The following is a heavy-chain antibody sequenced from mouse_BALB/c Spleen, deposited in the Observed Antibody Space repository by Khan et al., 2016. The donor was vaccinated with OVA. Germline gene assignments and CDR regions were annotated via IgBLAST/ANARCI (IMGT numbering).Heavy chain of an antibody. CDR1: GYSITSDYG. CDR2: ISYSGST. J-gene: IGHJ2*01. CDR3: ARTARIAY. V-gene: IGHV3-2*02. D-gene: IGHD1-2*01. Sequence: QLVQSGPGLVKPSQSLSLTCTVTGYSITSDYGWYVIRKFPGNKLGWRGFISYSGSTNYNPTLKSRITITRDTSKNPVFLQLNSVTTEDTATYDCARTARIAYWGQGTTLTVSS.